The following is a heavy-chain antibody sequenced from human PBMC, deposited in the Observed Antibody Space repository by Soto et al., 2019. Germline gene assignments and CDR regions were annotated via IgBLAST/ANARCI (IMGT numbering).Heavy chain of an antibody. CDR2: ISWNSVFV. J-gene: IGHJ4*02. Sequence: LRLSCSASGFSFEAFAMHWVRQVSGKGLEWVSGISWNSVFVNYADSVEGRFTTSRDNAKASIHLQMNNLRPDDTAVYYCVKDNVGIYCSGGSCYFDSWGRGTLVTVS. D-gene: IGHD2-15*01. CDR1: GFSFEAFA. CDR3: VKDNVGIYCSGGSCYFDS. V-gene: IGHV3-9*01.